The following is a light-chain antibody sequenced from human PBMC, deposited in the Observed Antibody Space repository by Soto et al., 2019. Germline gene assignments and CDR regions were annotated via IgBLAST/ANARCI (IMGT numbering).Light chain of an antibody. CDR2: GAS. Sequence: EIVLTQSPGTLSLSPGERATLSCRASQSVSSTYLAWYQQKPGQAPRLLIYGASARATGIPDRFSGSGSGTDFTLTISRLEPEDFSVYYCQHYGSSRWTFGQWTKLEIK. J-gene: IGKJ1*01. V-gene: IGKV3-20*01. CDR3: QHYGSSRWT. CDR1: QSVSSTY.